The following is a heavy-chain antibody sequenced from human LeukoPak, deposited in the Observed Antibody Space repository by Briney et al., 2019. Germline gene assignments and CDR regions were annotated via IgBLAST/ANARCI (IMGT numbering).Heavy chain of an antibody. CDR2: ISGRGDAT. CDR3: ARVLSIGFHYDY. V-gene: IGHV3-23*01. J-gene: IGHJ4*02. D-gene: IGHD3-22*01. CDR1: GFTFSSLA. Sequence: AGGSLRLSCTASGFTFSSLAMHWVRQAPGKGLEWVSGISGRGDATYYADSVRGRFTVSRDNSKNTLYLQMSSLRAEDTALYFCARVLSIGFHYDYWGPGTLVTVSS.